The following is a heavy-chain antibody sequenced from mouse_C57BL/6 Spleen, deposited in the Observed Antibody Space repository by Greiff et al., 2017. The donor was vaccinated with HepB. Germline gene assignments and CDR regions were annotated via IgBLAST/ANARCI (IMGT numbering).Heavy chain of an antibody. D-gene: IGHD1-1*01. CDR2: FYPGSGSI. CDR3: AIHGGRGLDSSYLFAY. V-gene: IGHV1-62-2*01. Sequence: VKLMESGAELVKPGASVKLSCKASGYTFTEYTIHWVKQRSGQGLEWIGWFYPGSGSIKYNEKFKDKDTLTADKSSSTVYMELSRLTSEDSAVYFCAIHGGRGLDSSYLFAYWGQGTLVTVSA. J-gene: IGHJ3*01. CDR1: GYTFTEYT.